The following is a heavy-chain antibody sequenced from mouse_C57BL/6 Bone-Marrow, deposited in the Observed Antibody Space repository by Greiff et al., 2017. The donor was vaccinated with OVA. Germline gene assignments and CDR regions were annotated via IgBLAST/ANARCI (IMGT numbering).Heavy chain of an antibody. J-gene: IGHJ3*01. V-gene: IGHV1-4*01. CDR1: GYTFTSYT. CDR2: INPSSGYT. CDR3: ARESISWFAY. Sequence: VQLQQSGADLARPGASVKMSCKASGYTFTSYTMPWVNQRPGQGLEWIGYINPSSGYTKYNQKFKDKATLTADKSSSTAYMQLSSLKSEDSAVYYCARESISWFAYWGQGTLVTVSA. D-gene: IGHD1-3*01.